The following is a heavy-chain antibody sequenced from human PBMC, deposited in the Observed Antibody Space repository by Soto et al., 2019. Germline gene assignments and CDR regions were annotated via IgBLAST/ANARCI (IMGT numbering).Heavy chain of an antibody. D-gene: IGHD3-10*01. J-gene: IGHJ6*02. CDR1: GGSISSGGYY. V-gene: IGHV4-31*02. CDR2: IYYSANT. CDR3: AWSGGNSYYYGMDV. Sequence: QVQLQESGPGLVKPSQTLSLTCTVSGGSISSGGYYWSWIRQHPGKGLEWIGYIYYSANTHYNPSLKSRVTISADTSKNQFSLKLSSVTAADTAVYYCAWSGGNSYYYGMDVWGQGTTVTVSS.